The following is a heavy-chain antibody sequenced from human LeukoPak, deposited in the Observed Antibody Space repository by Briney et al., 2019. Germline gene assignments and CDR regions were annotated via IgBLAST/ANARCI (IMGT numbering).Heavy chain of an antibody. D-gene: IGHD3-3*01. CDR2: IYYSGST. CDR1: GGSISSYY. CDR3: ARLSITIFGVVIP. V-gene: IGHV4-59*08. Sequence: SETLSLTCTVSGGSISSYYWSWIRQPPGKGLEWIGYIYYSGSTNYNPSLKSRVTISVDTSKNQFSLRLSSVTAADTAVYYCARLSITIFGVVIPGGQGTLVTVSS. J-gene: IGHJ5*02.